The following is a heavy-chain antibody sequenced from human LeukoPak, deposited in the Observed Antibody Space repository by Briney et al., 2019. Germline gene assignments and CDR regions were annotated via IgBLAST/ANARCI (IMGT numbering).Heavy chain of an antibody. CDR3: ARDFDDVNGDFYYIPDY. Sequence: GRSLRLSCAASGFTFSRNGMHWVRQAPGKGLEWVAFIRYDGTKKFYGDSVRGRFTISRDNSKHTLYLQMNNLIDEDTAVYYCARDFDDVNGDFYYIPDYWGQGMLVTVSA. CDR1: GFTFSRNG. D-gene: IGHD2-21*02. CDR2: IRYDGTKK. V-gene: IGHV3-30*02. J-gene: IGHJ4*02.